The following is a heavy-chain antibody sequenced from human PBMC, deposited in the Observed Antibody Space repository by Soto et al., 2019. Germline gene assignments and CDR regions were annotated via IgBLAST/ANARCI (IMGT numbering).Heavy chain of an antibody. CDR1: GYTFSGYY. V-gene: IGHV1-2*02. J-gene: IGHJ6*02. Sequence: ASVNVSCKSSGYTFSGYYIHWRRQAPGQGLECMGWINPNSGGTNYAQKFQGRVTVTRDTPTSTAYMELSRLTSDDTAVYYCARSLTEGYCTITGCYTRPLYGMDVWGQGTTVTVSS. CDR2: INPNSGGT. CDR3: ARSLTEGYCTITGCYTRPLYGMDV. D-gene: IGHD2-2*02.